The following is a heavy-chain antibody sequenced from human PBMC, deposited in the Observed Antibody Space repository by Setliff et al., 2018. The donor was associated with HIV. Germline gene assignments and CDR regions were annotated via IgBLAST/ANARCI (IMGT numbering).Heavy chain of an antibody. D-gene: IGHD3-9*01. Sequence: PGGSLRLSCAASGFTFSSYGMHWVRQAPGKGLEWVAFIRYDGSNKYYADSVKGRFTISRDNSKNTLYLQMNSLRAEDTAVYYCARDGAYNIFTGLVAFDYWGQGTLVTVSS. CDR2: IRYDGSNK. V-gene: IGHV3-30*02. J-gene: IGHJ4*02. CDR3: ARDGAYNIFTGLVAFDY. CDR1: GFTFSSYG.